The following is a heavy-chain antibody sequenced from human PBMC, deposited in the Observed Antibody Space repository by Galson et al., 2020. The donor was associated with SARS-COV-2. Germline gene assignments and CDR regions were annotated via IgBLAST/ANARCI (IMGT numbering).Heavy chain of an antibody. V-gene: IGHV2-5*02. CDR2: IYWDDDK. Sequence: SRPTLVKPTQHLTLTCTFSGFSLSTSGVGVGWLRQPPGKALEWLALIYWDDDKRYSPSLKSRLTITKDTSKNQVVLTMTNMDPVDTATYYCAHNLGSSWYGDWFDPWGQGTLVTVSS. D-gene: IGHD6-13*01. J-gene: IGHJ5*02. CDR3: AHNLGSSWYGDWFDP. CDR1: GFSLSTSGVG.